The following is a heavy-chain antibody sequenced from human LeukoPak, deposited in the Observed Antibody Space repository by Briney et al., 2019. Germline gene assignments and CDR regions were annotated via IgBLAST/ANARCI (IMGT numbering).Heavy chain of an antibody. Sequence: PSETLSLTCTVSGGSISSYYWSWIRQPPGKGLEWIGYIYYSGSTNYNPSLKSRVTISVDTSKNQFSLKLSSVTAADTAVYYCARGEGEYQLLLGWGQGTLVTVSS. CDR2: IYYSGST. CDR1: GGSISSYY. CDR3: ARGEGEYQLLLG. V-gene: IGHV4-59*01. J-gene: IGHJ4*02. D-gene: IGHD2-2*01.